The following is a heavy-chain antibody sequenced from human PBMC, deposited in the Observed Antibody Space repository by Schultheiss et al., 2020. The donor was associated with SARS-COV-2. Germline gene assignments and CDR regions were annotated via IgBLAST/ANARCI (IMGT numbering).Heavy chain of an antibody. Sequence: SQTLSLTCTVSGGSISSYYWSWIRQPPGKGLEWIGYIYYSGSTNYNPSLKSRVTISVDTSKNQFSLQLSSVTAADTAVYYCARGATKKGHFDYWGQGTLVTVSS. D-gene: IGHD1-26*01. V-gene: IGHV4-59*12. CDR3: ARGATKKGHFDY. CDR1: GGSISSYY. J-gene: IGHJ4*02. CDR2: IYYSGST.